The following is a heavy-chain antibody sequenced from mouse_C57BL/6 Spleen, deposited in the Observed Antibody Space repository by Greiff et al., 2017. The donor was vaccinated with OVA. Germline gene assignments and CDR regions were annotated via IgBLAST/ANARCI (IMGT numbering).Heavy chain of an antibody. Sequence: QVHVKQSGAELVKPGASVKISCKASGYAFSSYWMNWVKQRPGKGLEWIGQIYPGDGDTNYNGKFKGKATLTADKSSSTAYMQLSSLTSEDSAVYFCARSGDYDVNDFDYWGQGTTLTVSS. CDR2: IYPGDGDT. J-gene: IGHJ2*01. V-gene: IGHV1-80*01. CDR1: GYAFSSYW. D-gene: IGHD2-4*01. CDR3: ARSGDYDVNDFDY.